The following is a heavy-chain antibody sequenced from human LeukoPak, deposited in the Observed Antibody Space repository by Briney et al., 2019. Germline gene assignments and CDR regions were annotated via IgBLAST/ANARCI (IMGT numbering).Heavy chain of an antibody. CDR3: AREHDYGDYVHAFDI. Sequence: SETLSLTCAVYGGSFSGYYWSWIRQHPGKGLNWMGYIYYSGSTYYNPSLKSRVTISVDTSKNQFSLKLSSVTAADTAVYYCAREHDYGDYVHAFDIWGQGTMVTVSS. CDR2: IYYSGST. D-gene: IGHD4-17*01. CDR1: GGSFSGYY. V-gene: IGHV4-31*11. J-gene: IGHJ3*02.